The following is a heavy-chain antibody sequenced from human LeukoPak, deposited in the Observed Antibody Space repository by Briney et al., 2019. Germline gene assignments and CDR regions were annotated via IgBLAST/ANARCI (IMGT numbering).Heavy chain of an antibody. V-gene: IGHV1-69*05. Sequence: ASVKVSCKASGGTFSSYAISWVRQAPGQGLEWMGGIIPIFGTANYAQKFQGRVTITTDESTSTAYMELSSLRSEDTAVYYCARDNYAGANWFDPWGPGTLVTVSS. CDR1: GGTFSSYA. D-gene: IGHD1-7*01. J-gene: IGHJ5*02. CDR2: IIPIFGTA. CDR3: ARDNYAGANWFDP.